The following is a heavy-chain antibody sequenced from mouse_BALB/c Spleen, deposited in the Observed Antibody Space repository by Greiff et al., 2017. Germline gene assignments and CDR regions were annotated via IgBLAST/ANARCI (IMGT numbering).Heavy chain of an antibody. J-gene: IGHJ4*01. CDR1: GYTFTSYW. Sequence: VQLQQPGAELVKPGASVKLSCKASGYTFTSYWMHWGKQRPGQGLEWIGEINPSNGRTNYNEKFKSKATLTVDKSSSTAYMQLSSLTSEDSAVYYCARKEAMDYWGQGTSVTVSS. V-gene: IGHV1S81*02. CDR2: INPSNGRT. CDR3: ARKEAMDY.